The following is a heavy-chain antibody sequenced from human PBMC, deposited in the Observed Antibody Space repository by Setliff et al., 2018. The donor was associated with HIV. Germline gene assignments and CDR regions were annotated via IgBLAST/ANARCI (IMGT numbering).Heavy chain of an antibody. J-gene: IGHJ4*02. V-gene: IGHV4-31*03. CDR1: GGPISSGGYY. D-gene: IGHD3-22*01. Sequence: SETLSLTCTVSGGPISSGGYYWSWSRQPPGKGLEWIGYINYSASTYYNPSLKSRVTISVDTSKNQFSLKLISVTTADTVVFYWARAPLYYYDTGGYSYFDYWGQGTLVTVSS. CDR3: ARAPLYYYDTGGYSYFDY. CDR2: INYSAST.